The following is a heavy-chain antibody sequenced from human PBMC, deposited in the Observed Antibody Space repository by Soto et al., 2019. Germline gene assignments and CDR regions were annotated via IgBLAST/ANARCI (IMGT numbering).Heavy chain of an antibody. D-gene: IGHD3-9*01. CDR3: ARPRTSDWAYDI. V-gene: IGHV3-74*01. Sequence: EVQLVESGGGLVQPGGSLRLSCAASGFTFSSYWMHWVRKAPGKGLVWVSRIKTDGTDTHYADSVKGRFTISRDNAKNTLYLQMNSLRGEDTAVYYCARPRTSDWAYDIWGQGQWSSSLQ. J-gene: IGHJ3*02. CDR1: GFTFSSYW. CDR2: IKTDGTDT.